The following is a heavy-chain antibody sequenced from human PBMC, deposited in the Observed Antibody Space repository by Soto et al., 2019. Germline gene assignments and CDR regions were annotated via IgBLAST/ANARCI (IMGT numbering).Heavy chain of an antibody. V-gene: IGHV1-69*13. CDR1: GGTFSSYA. D-gene: IGHD3-9*01. Sequence: ASVKVSCKASGGTFSSYAISWVRQAPGQGLEWMGGIIPIFGTANYAQKFQGRVTITADESTSTAYMELSSLRSEDTAVYYCAKYYYDILTGSHHYYYYYGMDVWGQGTTVTVSS. CDR3: AKYYYDILTGSHHYYYYYGMDV. CDR2: IIPIFGTA. J-gene: IGHJ6*02.